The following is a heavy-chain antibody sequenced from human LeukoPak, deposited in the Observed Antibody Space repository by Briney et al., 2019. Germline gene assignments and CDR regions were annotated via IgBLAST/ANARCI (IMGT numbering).Heavy chain of an antibody. J-gene: IGHJ6*04. Sequence: GGSLRLSCAASGFTVSSNYMSWVRQAPGKGLEWVSVIYSGGSTYHADSVKGRFTISRDNSKNTLYLQMNSLRAEDTAVYYCARTWRRGYGMDVWGKGTTVTVSS. CDR3: ARTWRRGYGMDV. CDR1: GFTVSSNY. D-gene: IGHD5-12*01. V-gene: IGHV3-66*02. CDR2: IYSGGST.